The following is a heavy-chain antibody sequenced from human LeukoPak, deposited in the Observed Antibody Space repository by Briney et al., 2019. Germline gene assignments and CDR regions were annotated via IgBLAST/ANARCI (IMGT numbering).Heavy chain of an antibody. CDR1: GYPFTRYV. CDR2: ISAYNGNT. V-gene: IGHV1-18*01. Sequence: GPSVKVCPKPSGYPFTRYVISCGRQAPGQGLEWMGCISAYNGNTNYAQRLQGRVTKTTDTSTSTAYMELRSLRSDDTAVYHCARGPSCEVWGQGTLVTVPS. CDR3: ARGPSCEV. J-gene: IGHJ4*02.